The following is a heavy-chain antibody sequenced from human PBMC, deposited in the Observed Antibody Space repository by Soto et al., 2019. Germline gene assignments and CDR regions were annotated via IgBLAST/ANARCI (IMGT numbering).Heavy chain of an antibody. Sequence: EVQLVESGGGLVQPGRSLRLSCAASGFTFDDYAMHWVRQAPGKGLEWVSGISWNSGSIGYADSVKGRFTISRDNAKNPLYLQMNSLRAEDTALYYCAKENYYYYYMDVWGKGTTVTVSS. J-gene: IGHJ6*03. CDR2: ISWNSGSI. CDR1: GFTFDDYA. V-gene: IGHV3-9*01. CDR3: AKENYYYYYMDV.